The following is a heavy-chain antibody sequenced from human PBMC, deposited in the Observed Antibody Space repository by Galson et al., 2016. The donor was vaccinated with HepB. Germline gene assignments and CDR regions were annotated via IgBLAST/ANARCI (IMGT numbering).Heavy chain of an antibody. CDR3: GKDWGSLWESAGKGMDV. CDR2: ISWDGRRP. D-gene: IGHD1-26*01. Sequence: SLRLSCAASGFTFDDYTMHWVRQAPGKGLEWVALISWDGRRPDYADSVRGRFTISRDNRQNIMYLQMNSQTTEDTALYYCGKDWGSLWESAGKGMDVWGQGTTVIVSS. CDR1: GFTFDDYT. J-gene: IGHJ6*02. V-gene: IGHV3-43*01.